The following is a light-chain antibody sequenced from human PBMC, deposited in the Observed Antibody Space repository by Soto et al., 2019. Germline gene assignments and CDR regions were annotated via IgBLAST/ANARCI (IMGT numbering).Light chain of an antibody. V-gene: IGKV1-9*01. CDR3: QQLKSFPFS. Sequence: IQLTQSPSSLSASVGDRVTITCRASQGISSSLAWYQQQPGKAPKLLIYAASTLQSGVPSMFSGSGSGTDFTLTISSLQPEDFATYYCQQLKSFPFSFGGGTKVDIK. CDR2: AAS. CDR1: QGISSS. J-gene: IGKJ4*01.